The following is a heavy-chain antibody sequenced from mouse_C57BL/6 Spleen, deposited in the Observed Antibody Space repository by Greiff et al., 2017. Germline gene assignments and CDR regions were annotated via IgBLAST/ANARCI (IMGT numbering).Heavy chain of an antibody. V-gene: IGHV5-4*01. D-gene: IGHD1-1*02. CDR1: GFTFSSYA. Sequence: VQLKESGGGLVKPGGSLKLSCAASGFTFSSYAMSWVRQTPEKRLEWVATISDGGSYTYYPDNVKGRFTISRDNAKNNLYLQMSHLKSEDTAMYYCARDRWSSFDYWGQGTTLTVSS. CDR2: ISDGGSYT. J-gene: IGHJ2*01. CDR3: ARDRWSSFDY.